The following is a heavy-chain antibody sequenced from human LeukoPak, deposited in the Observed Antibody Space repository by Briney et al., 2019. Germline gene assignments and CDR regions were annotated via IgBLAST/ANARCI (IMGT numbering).Heavy chain of an antibody. D-gene: IGHD6-13*01. CDR1: GYSISSGYY. V-gene: IGHV4-38-2*02. J-gene: IGHJ6*03. CDR2: TYHSGNT. Sequence: SETLSLTCNVSGYSISSGYYWGWIRQPPGKGPEWIVTTYHSGNTYYHPSLKSRVTISVETSKNQFSLKLTSVTAADTAVYYCARGKAAAEIYYMDVWGKGTTVTVSS. CDR3: ARGKAAAEIYYMDV.